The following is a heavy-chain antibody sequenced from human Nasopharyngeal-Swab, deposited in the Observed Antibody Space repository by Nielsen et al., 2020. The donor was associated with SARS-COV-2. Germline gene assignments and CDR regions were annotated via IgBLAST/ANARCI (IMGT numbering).Heavy chain of an antibody. Sequence: ASVKVSCKTSGYTFTDYYIHWVRQVPGQGLEWVGCINPYNGDTFYAQNFQGRVTVTRDTSRSTAYIDLSRLRSDDTAFYYCARDYYDNYDSDFWGQGTLVTVSS. J-gene: IGHJ4*02. CDR3: ARDYYDNYDSDF. CDR2: INPYNGDT. V-gene: IGHV1-2*02. D-gene: IGHD3-22*01. CDR1: GYTFTDYY.